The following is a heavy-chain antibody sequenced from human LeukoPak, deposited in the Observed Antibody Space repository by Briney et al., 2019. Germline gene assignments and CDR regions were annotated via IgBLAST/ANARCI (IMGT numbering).Heavy chain of an antibody. D-gene: IGHD3-9*01. Sequence: GGSLRLSCAASGFTFSSYAMSWVRQAPGKGLEWVSTISGSGDDTYYAGSVKGRFIISTDNSKNTLYLQMSSLRAEDTAVYYCARDDILTGSYSQDYWGQGTLVTVSS. CDR2: ISGSGDDT. CDR3: ARDDILTGSYSQDY. CDR1: GFTFSSYA. V-gene: IGHV3-23*01. J-gene: IGHJ4*02.